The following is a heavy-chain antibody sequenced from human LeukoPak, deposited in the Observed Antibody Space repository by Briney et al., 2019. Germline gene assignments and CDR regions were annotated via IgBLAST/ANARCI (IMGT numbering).Heavy chain of an antibody. CDR3: AKVDYGDYGAYFDS. D-gene: IGHD4-17*01. Sequence: GGSLRLSCAASGFTFSNYAMNWVRQAPGKGLKWVSHISSSGGSTYYADSVKGRFTISRDNSKNTLYLQMNSLRAEDTAMYYCAKVDYGDYGAYFDSWGQGTLVTVSS. V-gene: IGHV3-23*01. CDR2: ISSSGGST. J-gene: IGHJ4*02. CDR1: GFTFSNYA.